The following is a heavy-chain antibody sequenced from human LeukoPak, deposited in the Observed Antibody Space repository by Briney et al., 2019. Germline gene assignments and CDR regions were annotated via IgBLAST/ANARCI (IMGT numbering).Heavy chain of an antibody. CDR2: IHYSGST. J-gene: IGHJ6*03. V-gene: IGHV4-39*07. CDR1: GGSIGSSSYY. Sequence: PSETLSLTCTVSGGSIGSSSYYWGWIRQPPGKGLEWIGSIHYSGSTNYNPSLKSRVTISVDTSKNQFSLKLSSVTAADTAVYYCARGYCSGGSCYSYYYYNYMDVWGKGTTVTVSS. D-gene: IGHD2-15*01. CDR3: ARGYCSGGSCYSYYYYNYMDV.